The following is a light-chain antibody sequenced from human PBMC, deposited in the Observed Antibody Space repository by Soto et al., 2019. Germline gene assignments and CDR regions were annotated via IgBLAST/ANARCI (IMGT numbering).Light chain of an antibody. CDR3: QQYGSSIT. Sequence: EIVMTQSPATLSVSPGERATLSCRASQSVGSNVAWYQQKPGQAPRLLIYGASTGATGIPARFSGSGSGTDFTLTISRLEPEDFAVYYCQQYGSSITFGQGTRLEIK. J-gene: IGKJ5*01. CDR2: GAS. CDR1: QSVGSN. V-gene: IGKV3-15*01.